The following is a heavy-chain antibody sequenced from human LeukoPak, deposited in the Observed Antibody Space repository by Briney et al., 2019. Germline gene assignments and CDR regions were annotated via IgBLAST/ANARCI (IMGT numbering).Heavy chain of an antibody. CDR2: IRYDGSNK. D-gene: IGHD7-27*01. V-gene: IGHV3-30*02. J-gene: IGHJ4*02. CDR1: GFTFSSYG. Sequence: TGGSLRLSCAASGFTFSSYGMHWVRQAPGKGLAWVAFIRYDGSNKYYADSVKGRFTISRDDSKNTLYLQMNSLRSEDTAIYYCARDLNWGFDYWGPGILVTVSS. CDR3: ARDLNWGFDY.